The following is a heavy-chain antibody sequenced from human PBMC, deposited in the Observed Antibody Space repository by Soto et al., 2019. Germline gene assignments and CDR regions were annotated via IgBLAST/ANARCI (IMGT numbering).Heavy chain of an antibody. CDR2: IYYSGST. Sequence: SETLSLTCTVSGGSISSYYWSWIRQPPGKGLEWIGYIYYSGSTNYNPSLKSRVTISVDTSKNQFSLTVKSVTAADTAAYLCARGNPPLRGVFDFWGRGIQVTVSS. J-gene: IGHJ4*02. D-gene: IGHD3-10*01. CDR3: ARGNPPLRGVFDF. V-gene: IGHV4-59*12. CDR1: GGSISSYY.